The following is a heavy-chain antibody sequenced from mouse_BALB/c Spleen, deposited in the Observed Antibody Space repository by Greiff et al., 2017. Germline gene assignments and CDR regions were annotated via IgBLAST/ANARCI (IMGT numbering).Heavy chain of an antibody. Sequence: EVKLMESGGGLVKPGGSLKLSCAASGFTFSDYYMYWVRQTPEKRLEWVATISDGGSYTYYPDSVKGRFTISRDNAKNNLYLQMSSLKSEDTAMYYCAREVRRGYYFDYWGQGTTLTVSS. CDR3: AREVRRGYYFDY. CDR2: ISDGGSYT. D-gene: IGHD2-14*01. CDR1: GFTFSDYY. J-gene: IGHJ2*01. V-gene: IGHV5-4*02.